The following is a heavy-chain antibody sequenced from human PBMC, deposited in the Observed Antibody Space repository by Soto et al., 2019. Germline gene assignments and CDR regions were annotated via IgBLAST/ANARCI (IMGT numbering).Heavy chain of an antibody. CDR3: ASLFSYGSGSYYNGSVDY. V-gene: IGHV1-69*02. D-gene: IGHD3-10*01. Sequence: ASVKVSCKASGGTFSSYTISWVRQAPGQGLEWMGRIIPILSIANYAQKFQGRVTITADKSTSTAYMELSSLGSEDTAVYYCASLFSYGSGSYYNGSVDYWGQGTLVTVSS. CDR1: GGTFSSYT. J-gene: IGHJ4*02. CDR2: IIPILSIA.